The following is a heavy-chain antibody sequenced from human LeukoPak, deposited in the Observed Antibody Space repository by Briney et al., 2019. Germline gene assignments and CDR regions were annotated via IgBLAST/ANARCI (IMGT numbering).Heavy chain of an antibody. CDR3: AISGLGFGEFRGLDY. Sequence: PGGSLRLSCAASGFNVSNNYMNWVRQAPGKGLEWVSVIYSSGPPYYADSVKGRFTIFQDTYKNALYLQMNSLRAEDTAVYYCAISGLGFGEFRGLDYWGQGTLVTVPS. D-gene: IGHD3-10*01. CDR1: GFNVSNNY. CDR2: IYSSGPP. V-gene: IGHV3-53*01. J-gene: IGHJ4*02.